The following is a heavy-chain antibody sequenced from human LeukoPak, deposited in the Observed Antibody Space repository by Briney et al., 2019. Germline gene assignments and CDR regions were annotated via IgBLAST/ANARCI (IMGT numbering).Heavy chain of an antibody. V-gene: IGHV3-21*01. CDR1: GFTFSSYS. J-gene: IGHJ4*02. CDR3: ARVSVDTAMVTPSGFDY. Sequence: PGGSLRLSCAASGFTFSSYSMNWVRQAPGKGLEWVSSISSSSSYIYYADSVKGRFTISRDNAENSLYLQMNGLRAEDTAVYYCARVSVDTAMVTPSGFDYWGQGTLVTVSS. D-gene: IGHD5-18*01. CDR2: ISSSSSYI.